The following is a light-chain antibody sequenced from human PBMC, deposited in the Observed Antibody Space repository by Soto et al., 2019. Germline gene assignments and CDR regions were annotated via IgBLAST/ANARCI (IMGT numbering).Light chain of an antibody. CDR2: DDN. Sequence: SYELTQPPSVSVAPGQTASITCGGTGIGRKSVHWYQQKPGQAPVLVVSDDNDRPSGIPERISGSNSGSTATLTIGRVEAGDEGAYYCQVWDISTTHGVFGGGTKVTVL. J-gene: IGLJ3*02. CDR3: QVWDISTTHGV. CDR1: GIGRKS. V-gene: IGLV3-21*02.